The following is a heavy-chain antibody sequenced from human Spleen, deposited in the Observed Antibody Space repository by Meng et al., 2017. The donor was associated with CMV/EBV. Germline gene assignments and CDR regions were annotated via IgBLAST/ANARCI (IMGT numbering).Heavy chain of an antibody. CDR3: ARVCRGQVFPHDY. V-gene: IGHV3-30-3*01. CDR2: ISYDGSNK. CDR1: GFTFSSYA. J-gene: IGHJ4*02. Sequence: GESLKISCAASGFTFSSYAMHWVRQAPGKGLEWVAVISYDGSNKYYADSVKGRFTISRDNSKNTLYLQMNSLRAEDTAVYYCARVCRGQVFPHDYWGQGTLVTVSS. D-gene: IGHD3-10*01.